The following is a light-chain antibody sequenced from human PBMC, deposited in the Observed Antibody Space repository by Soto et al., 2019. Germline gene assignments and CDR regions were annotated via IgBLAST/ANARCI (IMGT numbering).Light chain of an antibody. CDR3: QQYTNYPWT. J-gene: IGKJ1*01. Sequence: EIVVTQSPATLSVSPGERATLSCRASESVSSNLAWFQHKPGQAPRLLIYAASTKATGVPARFTGSGSGTEFTLTISSLQPDDFATYYCQQYTNYPWTFGQGTKV. V-gene: IGKV3-15*01. CDR1: ESVSSN. CDR2: AAS.